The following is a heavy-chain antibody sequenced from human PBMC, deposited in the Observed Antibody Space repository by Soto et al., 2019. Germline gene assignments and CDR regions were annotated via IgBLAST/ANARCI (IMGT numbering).Heavy chain of an antibody. Sequence: QVQLVQSGAEVKKPGASVKVSCKASGYTFTNYAFSWVRQAPGQGLEWMGWISAYNGNTNYPQKLQGRVTMTTDTATSPAYMELRTLRSAGTAVYYCARDPAAAGPFDCWGQGTRVTVSS. CDR2: ISAYNGNT. D-gene: IGHD6-13*01. J-gene: IGHJ4*02. CDR3: ARDPAAAGPFDC. V-gene: IGHV1-18*01. CDR1: GYTFTNYA.